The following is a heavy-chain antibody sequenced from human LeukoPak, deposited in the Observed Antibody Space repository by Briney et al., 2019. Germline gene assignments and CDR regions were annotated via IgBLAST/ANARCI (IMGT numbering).Heavy chain of an antibody. D-gene: IGHD3-16*02. CDR2: INHSGST. CDR1: GGSFSGYY. Sequence: SETLSLTCAVYGGSFSGYYWSWIRQPPGKGLEWIGEINHSGSTNYNPSLKSRVTISVDTSKNQFSLKLSSVTAADTAVYYCARVRGDYVWGSYRTRAFDIWGQGTMVTVSS. J-gene: IGHJ3*02. CDR3: ARVRGDYVWGSYRTRAFDI. V-gene: IGHV4-34*01.